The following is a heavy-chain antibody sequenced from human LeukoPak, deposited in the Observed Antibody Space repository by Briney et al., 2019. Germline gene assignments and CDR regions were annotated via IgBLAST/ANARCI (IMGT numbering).Heavy chain of an antibody. CDR3: AKDPRAAAGDNWFDP. Sequence: GGSLRLSCAASGFTFSSYWMSWVRQAPGKGLEWVAFIRYDGSNKYYADSVKGRFTISRDNSKNTLYLQMNSLRAEDTAVYYCAKDPRAAAGDNWFDPWGQGTLVTVSS. V-gene: IGHV3-30*02. J-gene: IGHJ5*02. CDR1: GFTFSSYW. D-gene: IGHD6-13*01. CDR2: IRYDGSNK.